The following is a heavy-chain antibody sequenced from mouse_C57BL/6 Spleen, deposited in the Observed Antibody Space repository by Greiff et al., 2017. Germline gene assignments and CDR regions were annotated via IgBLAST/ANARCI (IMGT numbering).Heavy chain of an antibody. CDR3: ARRPLSSYAAMDY. D-gene: IGHD1-1*01. J-gene: IGHJ4*01. CDR2: IDPSDSYT. Sequence: QVQLQQPGAELVKPGASVKLSCKASGYTFTSYWLQWVKQRPGQGLEWIGEIDPSDSYTNYNQKFKGKATLTVDTSSSTAYMQLSSLTSEDSAVYYCARRPLSSYAAMDYWGQGTSVTVSS. CDR1: GYTFTSYW. V-gene: IGHV1-50*01.